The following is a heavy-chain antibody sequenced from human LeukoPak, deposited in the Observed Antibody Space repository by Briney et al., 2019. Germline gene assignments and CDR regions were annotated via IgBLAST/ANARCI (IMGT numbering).Heavy chain of an antibody. D-gene: IGHD5-24*01. Sequence: PSETLSLTXTVSGGSISSSSYYWGWIRQPPGKGLEWIGSIYYSGSTYYNPSLKSRVTISVDTSKNQFSLKLSSVTAADTAVYYCARRRMATINNWGQGTLVTVSS. J-gene: IGHJ4*02. CDR3: ARRRMATINN. CDR1: GGSISSSSYY. V-gene: IGHV4-39*01. CDR2: IYYSGST.